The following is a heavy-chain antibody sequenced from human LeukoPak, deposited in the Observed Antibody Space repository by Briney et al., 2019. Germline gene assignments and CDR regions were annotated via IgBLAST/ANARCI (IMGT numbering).Heavy chain of an antibody. CDR1: GFTFSSYW. CDR2: INSDGSST. V-gene: IGHV3-74*01. J-gene: IGHJ4*02. CDR3: SRGKHQLVQIVDY. Sequence: PGGSLRLSCAASGFTFSSYWMHWVRQAPGKGLVWVSSINSDGSSTSYADSVKGRFTISRDNAKNRLYLQMNSLRAEDTAVYYCSRGKHQLVQIVDYWGQGTLVTVSS. D-gene: IGHD6-13*01.